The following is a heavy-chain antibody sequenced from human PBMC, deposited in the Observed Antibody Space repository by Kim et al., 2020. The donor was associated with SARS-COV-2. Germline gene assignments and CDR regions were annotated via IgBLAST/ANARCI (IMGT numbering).Heavy chain of an antibody. V-gene: IGHV4-39*01. CDR1: GGSISSSSYY. J-gene: IGHJ4*02. CDR3: ARQIGITMIVVVISTYFDY. Sequence: SETLSLTCTVSGGSISSSSYYWGWIRQPPGKGLEWIGIIYYSGSTYYNPSLKSRVTISVDTSKNQFSLKLSSVTAADTAVYYCARQIGITMIVVVISTYFDYWGQGTLVTVSS. CDR2: IYYSGST. D-gene: IGHD3-22*01.